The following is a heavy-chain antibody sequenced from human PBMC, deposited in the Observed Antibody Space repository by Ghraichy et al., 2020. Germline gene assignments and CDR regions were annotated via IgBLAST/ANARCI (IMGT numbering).Heavy chain of an antibody. CDR1: GGSISSSSYY. J-gene: IGHJ3*02. V-gene: IGHV4-39*01. D-gene: IGHD4-11*01. Sequence: SETLSLTYTVSGGSISSSSYYWGWIRQPPGKGLEWIGSIYYSGRTYYNPSLKSRVTISVDTSKNQFSLKLSSVTAADTAVYYCARLPRADYTIFHAFDIWRQGTMVTVSS. CDR2: IYYSGRT. CDR3: ARLPRADYTIFHAFDI.